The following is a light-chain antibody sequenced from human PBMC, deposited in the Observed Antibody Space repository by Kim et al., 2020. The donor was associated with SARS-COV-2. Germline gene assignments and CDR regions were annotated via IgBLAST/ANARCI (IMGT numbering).Light chain of an antibody. Sequence: DIVMTQSPDSLAVSLGERATINCKSSQSVLYSSNNNNYLAWYQQKPGQPPKLLIYWASSRESGVPDRFSGSGSGTDFTLTISSLQAEDGAVYYCQQYYSAPYTFGQGTKLEIK. CDR1: QSVLYSSNNNNY. J-gene: IGKJ2*01. V-gene: IGKV4-1*01. CDR2: WAS. CDR3: QQYYSAPYT.